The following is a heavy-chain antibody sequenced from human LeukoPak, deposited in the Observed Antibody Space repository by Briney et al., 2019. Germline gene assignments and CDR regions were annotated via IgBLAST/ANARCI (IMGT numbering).Heavy chain of an antibody. CDR1: GYTFTGYY. D-gene: IGHD6-19*01. CDR2: INPNSGGT. Sequence: ASVKVSCKASGYTFTGYYMHWVRQAPGQGLEWMGWINPNSGGTNYAQKFQGRVTMTRDTSISTASMELSRLRSDDTDVYCCARAGIAVAGTENWFDPWGQGTLVTVSS. V-gene: IGHV1-2*02. J-gene: IGHJ5*02. CDR3: ARAGIAVAGTENWFDP.